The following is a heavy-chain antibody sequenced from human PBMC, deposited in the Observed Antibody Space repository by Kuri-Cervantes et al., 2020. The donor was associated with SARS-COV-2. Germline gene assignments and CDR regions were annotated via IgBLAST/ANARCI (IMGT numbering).Heavy chain of an antibody. CDR1: GGSSSNYY. D-gene: IGHD3-3*01. V-gene: IGHV4-34*01. J-gene: IGHJ5*02. Sequence: SETLSLTCAVYGGSSSNYYWSWIRQPPGRGLEWIGEIKHMGSTNYNPSLKSRVTISVDTTKNQFSLTLSSVTAADTAVYYCARQMMSSITIFGVVITRNWFDPWGQGTLVTVSS. CDR2: IKHMGST. CDR3: ARQMMSSITIFGVVITRNWFDP.